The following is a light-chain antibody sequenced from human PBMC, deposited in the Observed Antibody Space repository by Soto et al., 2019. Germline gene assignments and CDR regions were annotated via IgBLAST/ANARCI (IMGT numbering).Light chain of an antibody. Sequence: QSVLTQPPSASGTPGQRVTISCSGSDANIGSNFVCWYQQVPGMAPKLLIYRNDRRPSGVPDRFSGSKSGTTASLAISGLRSYDGGDYYCAAWDDTLTVLFGGGTQLTVL. J-gene: IGLJ2*01. CDR1: DANIGSNF. CDR2: RND. CDR3: AAWDDTLTVL. V-gene: IGLV1-47*01.